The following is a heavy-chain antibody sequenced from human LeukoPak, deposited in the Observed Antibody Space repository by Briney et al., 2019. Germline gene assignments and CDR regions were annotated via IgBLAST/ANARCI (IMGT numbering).Heavy chain of an antibody. Sequence: GGSLRLSCAASGSTVSSNYMNWVRQAPGRGLEWVSVIYSGGSTYYADSVKGRFTISRDNSKNTLYLQMNSLRAEDTAVYYCASYHDGSGYSPHFDYWGQGTLVTVSS. D-gene: IGHD3-22*01. J-gene: IGHJ4*02. CDR2: IYSGGST. CDR1: GSTVSSNY. V-gene: IGHV3-53*01. CDR3: ASYHDGSGYSPHFDY.